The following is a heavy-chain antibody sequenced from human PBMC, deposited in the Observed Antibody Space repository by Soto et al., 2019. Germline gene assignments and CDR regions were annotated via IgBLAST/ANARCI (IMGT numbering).Heavy chain of an antibody. J-gene: IGHJ4*02. Sequence: QVQLVESGGGVVQPGRSLRLSCAASGFTFSSYAMHWVRQAPGKGLEWVAVISYDGSNKYYADSVKGRFTISRDNSKNTLYLQMNSLRAGDTAVYYCARDRDSIFGVVTPDYWGQGTLVTVSS. CDR3: ARDRDSIFGVVTPDY. CDR1: GFTFSSYA. D-gene: IGHD3-3*01. CDR2: ISYDGSNK. V-gene: IGHV3-30-3*01.